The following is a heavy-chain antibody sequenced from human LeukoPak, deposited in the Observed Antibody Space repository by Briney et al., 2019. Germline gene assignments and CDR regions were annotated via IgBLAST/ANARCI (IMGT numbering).Heavy chain of an antibody. D-gene: IGHD2-2*02. CDR2: MNPNSGNT. J-gene: IGHJ3*02. Sequence: GASVKVSCKASGYTFTSYDINWVRQATGQGLEWMGWMNPNSGNTGYAQKFQGRVTITRNTSISTAYMELSSLRSEDTAVYYCARVGCSSTSCYSGAFDIWGQGTMVTVSS. CDR3: ARVGCSSTSCYSGAFDI. CDR1: GYTFTSYD. V-gene: IGHV1-8*03.